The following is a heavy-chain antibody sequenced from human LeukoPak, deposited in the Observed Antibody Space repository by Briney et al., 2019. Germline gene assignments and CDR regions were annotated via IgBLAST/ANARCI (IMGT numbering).Heavy chain of an antibody. CDR2: ISYDGSNK. J-gene: IGHJ3*02. Sequence: PGRSLRLSCAASGFTFSSYAMHWVRQAPGKGLERVAVISYDGSNKYYADSVKGRFTISRDNSKNTLYLQMNSLRAEDTAVYYCAREEGTVTDHDAFDIWGQGTMVTVSS. CDR3: AREEGTVTDHDAFDI. V-gene: IGHV3-30-3*01. D-gene: IGHD4-17*01. CDR1: GFTFSSYA.